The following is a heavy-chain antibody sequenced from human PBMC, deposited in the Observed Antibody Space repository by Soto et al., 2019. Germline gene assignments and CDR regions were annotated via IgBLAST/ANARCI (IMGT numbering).Heavy chain of an antibody. J-gene: IGHJ3*02. V-gene: IGHV4-59*01. CDR2: IYYSGST. CDR1: GGSISSYY. CDR3: ARVVSRINRGYVFDI. Sequence: SETLSLTCTVSGGSISSYYWSWIRQPPGKGLEWIGYIYYSGSTNYNPSLKSRVTISVDTSKNQFSLKLSSVTAADTAVYYCARVVSRINRGYVFDIWGQGTMVTVSS. D-gene: IGHD1-20*01.